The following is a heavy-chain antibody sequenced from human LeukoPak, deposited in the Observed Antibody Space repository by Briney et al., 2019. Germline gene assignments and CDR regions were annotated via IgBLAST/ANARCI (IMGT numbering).Heavy chain of an antibody. D-gene: IGHD2-2*01. CDR1: GFTFSSYG. CDR3: AKVVVPAAIRSYYFDY. V-gene: IGHV3-30*02. CDR2: IRYDGSNK. J-gene: IGHJ4*02. Sequence: PGGSLRLSCAASGFTFSSYGMHWVRQAPGKGLEWVAFIRYDGSNKYYADSVKGRFTIYRDNSKNTLYLQMNSLRAEDTAVYYCAKVVVPAAIRSYYFDYWGQGTLVTVSS.